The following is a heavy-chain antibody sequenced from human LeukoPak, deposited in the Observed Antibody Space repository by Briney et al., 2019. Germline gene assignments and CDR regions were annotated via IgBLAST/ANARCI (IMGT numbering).Heavy chain of an antibody. J-gene: IGHJ4*02. Sequence: PGRSLRLSCAASGFTFSSYGMHWVRQAPGKGLEWVAVIWYDGSNKYYADSVKGRFTISRDNSKNTLYLQMNSLRAEDTAVYYCAEGGDFWSGYLSDYWGQGTLVTVSS. CDR3: AEGGDFWSGYLSDY. D-gene: IGHD3-3*01. V-gene: IGHV3-33*01. CDR2: IWYDGSNK. CDR1: GFTFSSYG.